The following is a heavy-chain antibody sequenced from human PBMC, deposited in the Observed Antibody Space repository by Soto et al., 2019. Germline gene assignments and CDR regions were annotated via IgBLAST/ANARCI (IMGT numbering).Heavy chain of an antibody. CDR3: ARGCHDYGGNFDY. CDR1: GFTFSSYW. Sequence: GGSLRLSCAASGFTFSSYWMSWVRQAPGKGLEWVTNIKQDGSEKYYVDSVKGRFTISRDNAKNSLYLQMNSLRAEDTAVYYCARGCHDYGGNFDYWGQGTLVTVSS. J-gene: IGHJ4*02. V-gene: IGHV3-7*04. CDR2: IKQDGSEK. D-gene: IGHD4-17*01.